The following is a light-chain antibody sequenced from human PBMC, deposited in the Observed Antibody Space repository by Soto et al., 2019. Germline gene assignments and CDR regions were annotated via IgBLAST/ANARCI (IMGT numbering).Light chain of an antibody. CDR2: DDR. V-gene: IGLV3-21*02. CDR1: NIGSRS. Sequence: SYELTQPPSVSVAPGQTASISCAGNNIGSRSVHWYQQKPGQAPVLVVYDDRDRPSGIPERFAGSNSGNTATLTISRVEAGDEADYYCQVWDSTSDHYVFGTGTKVTVL. CDR3: QVWDSTSDHYV. J-gene: IGLJ1*01.